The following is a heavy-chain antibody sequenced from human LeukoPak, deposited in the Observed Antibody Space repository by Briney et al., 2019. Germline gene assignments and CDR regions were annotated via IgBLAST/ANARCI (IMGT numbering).Heavy chain of an antibody. CDR3: AKVGARNYDFWSGYDHYYFDY. CDR2: ISYDAGNK. J-gene: IGHJ4*02. CDR1: GFTFSGYS. D-gene: IGHD3-3*01. Sequence: GRSLRLSCLVSGFTFSGYSIHWVRQAPGTGLGWVAVISYDAGNKYYADSVKGRFTISRDNSKNTLYLQMNSLRAEDTAVYYCAKVGARNYDFWSGYDHYYFDYWGQGTLVTVSS. V-gene: IGHV3-30*07.